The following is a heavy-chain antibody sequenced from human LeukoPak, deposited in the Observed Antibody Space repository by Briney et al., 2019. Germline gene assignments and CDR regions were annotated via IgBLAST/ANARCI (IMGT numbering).Heavy chain of an antibody. CDR3: LKLLGASPLDY. CDR2: IVRSGGST. Sequence: GGSLRLSCAASGFTFTNYALYSMYWVRQAPGKGLEWVSGIVRSGGSTYYADSVKGRFTISRDNSKNTLYLQMNSLRAEDTAIYYCLKLLGASPLDYWGQGTLVTVSS. J-gene: IGHJ4*02. CDR1: GFTFTNYA. V-gene: IGHV3-23*01. D-gene: IGHD1-26*01.